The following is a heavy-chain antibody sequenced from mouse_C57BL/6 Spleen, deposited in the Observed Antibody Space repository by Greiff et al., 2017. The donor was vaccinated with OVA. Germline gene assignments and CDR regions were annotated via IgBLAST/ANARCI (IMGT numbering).Heavy chain of an antibody. D-gene: IGHD1-1*01. CDR1: GFNIKDYY. CDR3: ARRKPFHGCSYDYAMDY. J-gene: IGHJ4*01. Sequence: VQLQQSGAELVKPGASVKLSCTASGFNIKDYYMHWVKQRTEQGLEWIGRIDPEDGETKYTQKFQGKATLTAATSSNTAYLQLRSLTTEDTAVYYCARRKPFHGCSYDYAMDYWGQGTLVTVSA. V-gene: IGHV14-2*01. CDR2: IDPEDGET.